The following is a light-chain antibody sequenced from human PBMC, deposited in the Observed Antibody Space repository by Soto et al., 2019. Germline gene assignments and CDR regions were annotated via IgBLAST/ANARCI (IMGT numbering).Light chain of an antibody. J-gene: IGLJ3*02. Sequence: QSVLTQPPSVSGAPGQTVTISCTGSSCNIGAGYNVYWYQQLPGTAPKLLISGNSNRPSGVPDRFSGSKSGSTASLPITGLQEAEDADDYCQCSDRSLSGGVFGGGTKLTVL. V-gene: IGLV1-40*01. CDR1: SCNIGAGYN. CDR2: GNS. CDR3: QCSDRSLSGGV.